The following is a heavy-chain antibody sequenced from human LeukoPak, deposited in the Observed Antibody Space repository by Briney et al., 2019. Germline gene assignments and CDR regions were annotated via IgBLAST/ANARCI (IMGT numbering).Heavy chain of an antibody. CDR1: GASISSTIYY. J-gene: IGHJ4*02. CDR2: VFYSENT. D-gene: IGHD2-21*02. Sequence: SETQSLTCTVSGASISSTIYYWGWIRQPPGKGLEWIGSVFYSENTYYNPSLKSRVTISVDTSKNQFSLNLNSVTAADTAVYFCASGPWVTPFDYWGQGTLVPVSS. V-gene: IGHV4-39*07. CDR3: ASGPWVTPFDY.